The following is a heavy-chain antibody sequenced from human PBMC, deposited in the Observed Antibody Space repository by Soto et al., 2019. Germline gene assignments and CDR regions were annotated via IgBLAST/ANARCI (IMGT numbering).Heavy chain of an antibody. D-gene: IGHD6-13*01. CDR3: ARGGHSSSWYYFDY. V-gene: IGHV3-33*01. J-gene: IGHJ4*02. Sequence: GGSLRLSCAASGFTFSSYGMHWVRQAPGKGLEWVAVIWYDGSNKYYADSVKGRFTISRDNSKNTLYLQMNSLRAEDMAVYYCARGGHSSSWYYFDYWGQGTLVTVSS. CDR1: GFTFSSYG. CDR2: IWYDGSNK.